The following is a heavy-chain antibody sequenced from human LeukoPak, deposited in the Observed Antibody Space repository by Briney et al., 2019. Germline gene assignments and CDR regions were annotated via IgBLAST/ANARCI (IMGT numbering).Heavy chain of an antibody. J-gene: IGHJ4*02. CDR2: INPNSGGT. D-gene: IGHD4-17*01. Sequence: GASVKVSCKASGYTFTGYYMHWVRQAPGQGLEWMGWINPNSGGTNYAQKFQGRVTMTRDTSISTAYMELSRLRSDDTAVYYCARTYGDYVFPFDYWGQGTLVTVSS. CDR1: GYTFTGYY. V-gene: IGHV1-2*02. CDR3: ARTYGDYVFPFDY.